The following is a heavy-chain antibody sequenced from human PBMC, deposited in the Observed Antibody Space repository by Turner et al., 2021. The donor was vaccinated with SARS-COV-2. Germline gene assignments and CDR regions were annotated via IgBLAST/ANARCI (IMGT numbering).Heavy chain of an antibody. V-gene: IGHV1-24*01. Sequence: QVQLVQSGAEVKKPGASVKVSCKVSGYTLTELSMHLVRQAPGKGLEWMGGFDPEDGETIYAQKFQGRVTMTEDTSTDPAYMELSSLRSEDTAVYYCATGVAVAGTPSKYYYYYGMDVWGQGTTVTVSS. CDR1: GYTLTELS. D-gene: IGHD6-19*01. CDR2: FDPEDGET. CDR3: ATGVAVAGTPSKYYYYYGMDV. J-gene: IGHJ6*02.